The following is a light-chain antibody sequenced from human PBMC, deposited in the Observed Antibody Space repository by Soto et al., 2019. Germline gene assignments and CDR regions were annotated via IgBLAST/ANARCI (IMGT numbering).Light chain of an antibody. CDR1: GGDVGLYDY. Sequence: QSVLTQPASVSGSPGQSITISCTGSGGDVGLYDYVSWYQQHPGKAPQLMIYAVSNRPSGVSNRFSASKSGNTASLFISGLQAEDEADYYCSSYTSDSSYVFGSGTKVTAL. CDR2: AVS. V-gene: IGLV2-14*01. J-gene: IGLJ1*01. CDR3: SSYTSDSSYV.